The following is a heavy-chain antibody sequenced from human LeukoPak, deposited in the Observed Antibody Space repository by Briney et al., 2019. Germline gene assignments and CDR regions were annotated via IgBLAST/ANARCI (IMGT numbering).Heavy chain of an antibody. D-gene: IGHD3-22*01. CDR1: GYTFSNYG. CDR3: ARGYYDSSDYPTYFDY. V-gene: IGHV1-18*01. J-gene: IGHJ4*02. Sequence: ASVRVSCKASGYTFSNYGISWVRQAPGQGLEWMGWISGYNGNTNYAQKLQGRVTMTTDTSTYTAYMELRSPRSDDTAVYYCARGYYDSSDYPTYFDYWGQGTLVTVSS. CDR2: ISGYNGNT.